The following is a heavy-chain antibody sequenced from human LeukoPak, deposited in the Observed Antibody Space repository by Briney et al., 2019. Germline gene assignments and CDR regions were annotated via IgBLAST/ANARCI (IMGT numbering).Heavy chain of an antibody. J-gene: IGHJ6*03. V-gene: IGHV1-8*01. Sequence: ASVKVSCKASGYTFTSYDINWVRQATGQGREWMGLVNPNSGNTGYAQKFQGRFTMTRNTSISTAYMELSSLRSEDTAVYYCARAGGARVAYYYYYYMDVWGKGTTVTISS. CDR1: GYTFTSYD. CDR2: VNPNSGNT. D-gene: IGHD1-26*01. CDR3: ARAGGARVAYYYYYYMDV.